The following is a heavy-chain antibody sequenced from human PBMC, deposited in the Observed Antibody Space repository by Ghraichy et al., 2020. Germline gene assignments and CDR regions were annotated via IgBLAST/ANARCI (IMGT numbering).Heavy chain of an antibody. V-gene: IGHV4-4*07. D-gene: IGHD1-1*01. CDR2: ISTSGST. Sequence: SETLSLTCIVSGGSINDYYWTWIRQPAGKGLEWIGRISTSGSTNYNPSLKSRVTMSVDTSKNQFSLKLSSVTAADTAVYYCASAPNERYFDYWGQGILLTVSS. J-gene: IGHJ4*02. CDR1: GGSINDYY. CDR3: ASAPNERYFDY.